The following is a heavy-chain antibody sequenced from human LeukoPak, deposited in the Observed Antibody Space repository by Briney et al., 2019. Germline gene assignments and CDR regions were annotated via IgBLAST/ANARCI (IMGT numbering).Heavy chain of an antibody. CDR3: ARVGWGVWGSYRRVYAFDI. CDR1: GFTFSSYW. D-gene: IGHD3-16*02. V-gene: IGHV3-74*01. Sequence: GGSLRLSCAASGFTFSSYWMHWVRQAPGKGLVWVSRINSDGSSTSYADSVKGRFTISRDNAKNTLYLQMNSLRAEDTAVYYCARVGWGVWGSYRRVYAFDIWGQGTVVTVSS. CDR2: INSDGSST. J-gene: IGHJ3*02.